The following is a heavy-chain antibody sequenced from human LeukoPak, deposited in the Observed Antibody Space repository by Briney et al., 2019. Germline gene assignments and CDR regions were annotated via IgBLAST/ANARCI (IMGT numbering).Heavy chain of an antibody. CDR3: ARQLRESITANWFDP. V-gene: IGHV5-51*01. CDR2: IYPYDSDT. Sequence: GESLKISCKGSGYSFSTYWIARVRQMPGKGLEWMGIIYPYDSDTRYSPSFQGQVTISADKSISTAYLQWSSLKASDTAMYYCARQLRESITANWFDPWGQGTQVTVSS. J-gene: IGHJ5*02. D-gene: IGHD6-6*01. CDR1: GYSFSTYW.